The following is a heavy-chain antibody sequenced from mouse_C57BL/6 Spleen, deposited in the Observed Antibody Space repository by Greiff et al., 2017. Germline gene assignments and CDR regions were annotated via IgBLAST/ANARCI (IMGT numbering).Heavy chain of an antibody. Sequence: QVQLKQPGAELVMPGASVKLSCKASGYTFTSYWMHWVKQRPGQGLEWIGEIDPSDSYPNYNQKFKGKSTLTVDKSSSTAYMQLSSLTSEDSAVYYCARSPDGYLGYWGQGTTLTVSS. CDR3: ARSPDGYLGY. CDR1: GYTFTSYW. CDR2: IDPSDSYP. V-gene: IGHV1-69*01. J-gene: IGHJ2*01. D-gene: IGHD2-3*01.